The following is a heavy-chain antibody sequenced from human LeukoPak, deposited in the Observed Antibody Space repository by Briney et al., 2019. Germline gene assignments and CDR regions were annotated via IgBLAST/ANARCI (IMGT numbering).Heavy chain of an antibody. CDR2: INPNSGGT. CDR1: GHTFTGYY. J-gene: IGHJ5*02. D-gene: IGHD3-10*01. V-gene: IGHV1-2*06. Sequence: ASVKVSCKASGHTFTGYYMHWVRQAPGQGLEWMGRINPNSGGTNYAQKFQGRVTMTRDTSISTAYMELSRLRSDDTAVYYCARVLLRNYGSGSYSPWGQGTLVTVSS. CDR3: ARVLLRNYGSGSYSP.